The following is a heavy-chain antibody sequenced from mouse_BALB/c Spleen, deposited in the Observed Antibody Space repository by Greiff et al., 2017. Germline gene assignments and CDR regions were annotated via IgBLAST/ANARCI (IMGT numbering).Heavy chain of an antibody. CDR2: IWAGGST. D-gene: IGHD1-1*01. Sequence: VKLMESGPGLVAPSQSLSITCTVSGFSLTSYGVHWVRQPPGKGLEWLGVIWAGGSTNYNSALMSRLSISKDNSKSQVFLKMNSLQTDDTAMYYCARGDTTVVAVDYWGQGTTLTVSS. J-gene: IGHJ2*01. CDR3: ARGDTTVVAVDY. CDR1: GFSLTSYG. V-gene: IGHV2-9*02.